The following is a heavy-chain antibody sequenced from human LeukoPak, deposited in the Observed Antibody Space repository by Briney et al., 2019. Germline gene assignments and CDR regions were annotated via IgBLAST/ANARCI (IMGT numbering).Heavy chain of an antibody. V-gene: IGHV1-58*02. Sequence: SVKVSCKASGFTFTRSAMQWVRQARGQRLEWIGWIVVGSGNTKYAQKFQERVTITRDMSTGTAYMELSSLRSEDTAVYYCARGWYNWNDVDFYYYYYYMDVWGKGTTVTVSS. CDR3: ARGWYNWNDVDFYYYYYYMDV. CDR1: GFTFTRSA. J-gene: IGHJ6*03. CDR2: IVVGSGNT. D-gene: IGHD1-20*01.